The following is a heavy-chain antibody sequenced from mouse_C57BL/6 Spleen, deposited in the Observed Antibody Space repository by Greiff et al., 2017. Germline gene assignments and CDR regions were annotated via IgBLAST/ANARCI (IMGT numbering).Heavy chain of an antibody. CDR1: GYAFSSYW. CDR2: IYPGDGDT. J-gene: IGHJ2*01. Sequence: VQLQQSGAELVKPGASVKISCKASGYAFSSYWMNWVKQRPGKGLEWIGQIYPGDGDTNYNGKFKGKATLTADKSSSTAYMQLSSLTSADSAVYFCARAYGSSSYYFDYWGQGTTLTVSS. CDR3: ARAYGSSSYYFDY. D-gene: IGHD1-1*01. V-gene: IGHV1-80*01.